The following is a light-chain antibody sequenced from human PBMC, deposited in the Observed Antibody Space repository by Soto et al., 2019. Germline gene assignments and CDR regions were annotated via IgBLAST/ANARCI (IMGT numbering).Light chain of an antibody. CDR3: QQRSNWQIT. Sequence: EIVLTQSPGTLSLSPGESAALSCRASQSVNSNYLAWYQQKPGQAPRLLIYDASYRATGIPARFSGSGSGTDFTLTISSLEPEDFAVDYCQQRSNWQITFGQGTRLEIK. CDR2: DAS. CDR1: QSVNSNY. J-gene: IGKJ5*01. V-gene: IGKV3-11*01.